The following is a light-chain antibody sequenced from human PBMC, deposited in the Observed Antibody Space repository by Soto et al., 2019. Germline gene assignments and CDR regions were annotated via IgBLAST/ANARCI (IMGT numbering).Light chain of an antibody. Sequence: QTVVTQPPSASGTPGQRVTISCSGSSSNIGSNTVNWYQQLPGTAPKLLIYSNNQRPSGVPDRFSGSKSGTSASLAISGLQSEDEADYYCAAWDDRLNEVFGTGTKLTVL. CDR3: AAWDDRLNEV. CDR1: SSNIGSNT. J-gene: IGLJ1*01. V-gene: IGLV1-44*01. CDR2: SNN.